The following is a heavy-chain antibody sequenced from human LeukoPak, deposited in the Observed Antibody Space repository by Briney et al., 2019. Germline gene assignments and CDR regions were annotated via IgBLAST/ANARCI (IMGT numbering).Heavy chain of an antibody. D-gene: IGHD2-2*01. V-gene: IGHV1-3*01. Sequence: EASVKASCKASGYTFTSYAMHWVRQAPGQRLEWMGWINAGNGNTKYSQKFQGRVTITRDTSASTAYMELSSLRSEDTAVYYCARSGRTGCSSTSCYYYYGMDVWGKGTTVTVSS. CDR1: GYTFTSYA. J-gene: IGHJ6*04. CDR2: INAGNGNT. CDR3: ARSGRTGCSSTSCYYYYGMDV.